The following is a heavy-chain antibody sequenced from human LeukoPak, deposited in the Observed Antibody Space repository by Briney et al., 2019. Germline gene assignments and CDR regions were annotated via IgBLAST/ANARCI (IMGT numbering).Heavy chain of an antibody. CDR3: AKRGAYEPGGMRWELQGYYFDC. J-gene: IGHJ4*02. Sequence: GGSLRLSCAASGFTFSSYAMSWVRQAPGKGLEWVSAISGSGGSTYYADSVKGRFTISRDNSKNTLYLQMNSLRAEDTAVYYCAKRGAYEPGGMRWELQGYYFDCWGQGTLVTVSS. V-gene: IGHV3-23*01. CDR2: ISGSGGST. D-gene: IGHD1-26*01. CDR1: GFTFSSYA.